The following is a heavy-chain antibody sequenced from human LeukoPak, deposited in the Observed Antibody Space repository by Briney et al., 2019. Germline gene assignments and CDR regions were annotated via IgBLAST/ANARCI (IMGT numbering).Heavy chain of an antibody. V-gene: IGHV3-23*01. CDR2: ISGSGGST. D-gene: IGHD3-22*01. CDR3: AKDSMIVVVITFDY. Sequence: GGSLRLSCAASGFTFSSYAMSWVRQAPGKGLEWVPAISGSGGSTYYADSVKGRFTISRDNSKNTLYLQMNSLRAEDTAVYYCAKDSMIVVVITFDYWGQGTLVTVSS. CDR1: GFTFSSYA. J-gene: IGHJ4*02.